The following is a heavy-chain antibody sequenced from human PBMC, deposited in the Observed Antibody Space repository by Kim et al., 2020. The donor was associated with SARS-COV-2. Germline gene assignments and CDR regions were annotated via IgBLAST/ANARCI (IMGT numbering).Heavy chain of an antibody. J-gene: IGHJ4*02. V-gene: IGHV3-20*03. CDR3: ARHEVTVTLRGGFDY. D-gene: IGHD4-17*01. Sequence: DPVQGRFTISRDNAKNSLSLQMNSLRAEDTALYYCARHEVTVTLRGGFDYWGQGTLVTVSS.